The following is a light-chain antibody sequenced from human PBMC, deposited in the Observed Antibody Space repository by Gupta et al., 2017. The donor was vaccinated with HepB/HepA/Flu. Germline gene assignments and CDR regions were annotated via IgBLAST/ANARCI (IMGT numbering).Light chain of an antibody. V-gene: IGKV4-1*01. J-gene: IGKJ1*01. CDR2: WAS. Sequence: DIVMTQSPDSLAVSLGDRATINCKSSQSVLYSSNNKNYLSWYQQRPGQPPKLLIYWASTRESGVPDRFSGSGSGTEFTLTISSLQAEDVAVYYCQQYYSTPRTFGQGTKVEV. CDR3: QQYYSTPRT. CDR1: QSVLYSSNNKNY.